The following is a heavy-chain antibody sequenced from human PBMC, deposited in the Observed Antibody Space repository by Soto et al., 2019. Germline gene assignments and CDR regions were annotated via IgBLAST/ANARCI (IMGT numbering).Heavy chain of an antibody. V-gene: IGHV4-59*01. D-gene: IGHD4-17*01. CDR2: IYYSGST. J-gene: IGHJ4*02. Sequence: SETLSLTCTVSGGSISSYYWSWIRQPPGKGLEWIGYIYYSGSTNYNPSLKGRVTISVDTSKNQFSLKLSSVTAADTAVYYCARVWTITNPGRIAASPGTVTTGTFDYWGQGTLVTVSS. CDR1: GGSISSYY. CDR3: ARVWTITNPGRIAASPGTVTTGTFDY.